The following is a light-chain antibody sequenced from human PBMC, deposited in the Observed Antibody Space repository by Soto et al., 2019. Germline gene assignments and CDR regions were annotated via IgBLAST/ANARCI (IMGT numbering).Light chain of an antibody. V-gene: IGLV6-57*02. CDR1: SGSIASNF. J-gene: IGLJ3*02. CDR3: QSYDSSNHVV. Sequence: KFMLTQPHSVSESPGKTVTISCTGSSGSIASNFEQWYQQRPGSAPTTVIYEDNQRPSGVPDRFSGSIDSSSNSASLTISGLKTEDEADYCCQSYDSSNHVVFGGGTKLTVL. CDR2: EDN.